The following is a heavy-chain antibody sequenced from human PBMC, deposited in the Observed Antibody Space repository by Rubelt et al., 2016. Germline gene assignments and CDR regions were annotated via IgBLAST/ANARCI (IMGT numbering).Heavy chain of an antibody. CDR3: AKVGGGRVGAFDY. CDR2: LSGSGGRT. CDR1: GFTFSSYA. D-gene: IGHD1-26*01. Sequence: EVQLLESGGGLVQPGGSLRLSCAASGFTFSSYAMSWVRQAPGKGLEWVSALSGSGGRTYYADSVKGRFTISRDNSKNTLYLQRNRLRAEDTAVYYCAKVGGGRVGAFDYWGQGTLVTVSS. J-gene: IGHJ4*02. V-gene: IGHV3-23*01.